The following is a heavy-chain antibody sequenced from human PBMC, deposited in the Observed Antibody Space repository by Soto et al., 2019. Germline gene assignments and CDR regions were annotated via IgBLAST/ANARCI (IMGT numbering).Heavy chain of an antibody. Sequence: EEQLLESGGDLVQPGGSLRLSCAASGFTFGHYVMSWVRQAPGKGLEWVSTITGSSGSTTYTESVKGRFTISRDNSKNSLYLQMNNLRAEDTAIYYCAKAVTGWFAPWGRGTLVTVSS. V-gene: IGHV3-23*01. CDR2: ITGSSGST. CDR1: GFTFGHYV. CDR3: AKAVTGWFAP. D-gene: IGHD3-10*01. J-gene: IGHJ5*02.